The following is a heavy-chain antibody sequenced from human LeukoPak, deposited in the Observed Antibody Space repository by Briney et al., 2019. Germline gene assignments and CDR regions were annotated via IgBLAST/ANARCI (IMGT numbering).Heavy chain of an antibody. V-gene: IGHV4-59*01. CDR2: IYYSGST. J-gene: IGHJ4*02. CDR1: GGSISSYY. CDR3: ARGRDYYGSGRFDY. D-gene: IGHD3-10*01. Sequence: PSETLSLTCTVSGGSISSYYWSWIRQPPGKGREWIGYIYYSGSTNYNPSLKSRVTISVDTSKNQFSLKLSSVTAADTAVYYCARGRDYYGSGRFDYWGQGTLVTVSS.